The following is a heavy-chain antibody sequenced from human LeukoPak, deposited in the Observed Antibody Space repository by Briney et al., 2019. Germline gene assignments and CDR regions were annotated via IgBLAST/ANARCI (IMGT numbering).Heavy chain of an antibody. J-gene: IGHJ4*02. CDR2: ISGSGGST. CDR3: AKGSSGWYSKNLESYFDY. V-gene: IGHV3-23*01. Sequence: PGGSLRLSCAASGLTFSSYAMSWVRQAPGKGLEWVSAISGSGGSTHYEDSVKGRFTISRDNSKNTLYLQMNSLRAEDTAVYFCAKGSSGWYSKNLESYFDYWGQGTLVTVSS. D-gene: IGHD6-19*01. CDR1: GLTFSSYA.